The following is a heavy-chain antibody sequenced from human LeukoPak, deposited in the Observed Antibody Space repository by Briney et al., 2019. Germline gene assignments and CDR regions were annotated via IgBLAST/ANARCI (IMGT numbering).Heavy chain of an antibody. Sequence: ASLKVSCTASGYTLTGYYMHWVRQAPGQGLEWMGWINPNSGGTNYAQKFQGRLTMTRDTPIRTAYMELSRLRSDETAVYYCARDPDCSSGSCYSEDWFDPWGQGTLVTVSS. V-gene: IGHV1-2*02. J-gene: IGHJ5*02. CDR2: INPNSGGT. CDR1: GYTLTGYY. CDR3: ARDPDCSSGSCYSEDWFDP. D-gene: IGHD2-15*01.